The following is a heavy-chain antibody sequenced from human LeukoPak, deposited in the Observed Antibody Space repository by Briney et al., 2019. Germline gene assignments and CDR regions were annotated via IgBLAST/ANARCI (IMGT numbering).Heavy chain of an antibody. J-gene: IGHJ6*03. V-gene: IGHV3-48*03. CDR3: ARDRGAAAGPFHYYYYYMDV. CDR1: GFTFSSYE. D-gene: IGHD6-19*01. Sequence: PGGSLRLSCAASGFTFSSYEMNWARQAPGKGLEWVSYISSSGSTIYYADSVKGRFTISRDNSKNTLYLQMNSLRAEDTAVYYCARDRGAAAGPFHYYYYYMDVWGKGTTVTVSS. CDR2: ISSSGSTI.